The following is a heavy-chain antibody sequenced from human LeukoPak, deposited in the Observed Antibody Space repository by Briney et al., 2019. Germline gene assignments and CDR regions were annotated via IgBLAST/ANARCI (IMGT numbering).Heavy chain of an antibody. V-gene: IGHV3-66*01. CDR2: IYSGGST. CDR3: ARDQGLESGPGRPGHYGMDV. CDR1: GFTVSSNY. D-gene: IGHD6-19*01. Sequence: GGSLRLSCAASGFTVSSNYMSWVRQAPGKGLEWVSVIYSGGSTYYADSVKGRFTISRDNSKNTLYLQMNSLRAEDTAVYYCARDQGLESGPGRPGHYGMDVWGQGTTVTVSS. J-gene: IGHJ6*02.